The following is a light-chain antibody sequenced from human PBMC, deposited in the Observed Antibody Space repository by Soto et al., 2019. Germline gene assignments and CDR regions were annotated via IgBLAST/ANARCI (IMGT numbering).Light chain of an antibody. Sequence: EIVLTRSQATLPFALGERATLSSRALQRFGSSLACYQNKLGQPPRPLIYVESNMATGIPVRFSGSGSGTDFTLTISSLEPEDFAVYYCQQRSTWPPFSFGPGTKVDIK. J-gene: IGKJ3*01. V-gene: IGKV3-11*01. CDR2: VES. CDR1: QRFGSS. CDR3: QQRSTWPPFS.